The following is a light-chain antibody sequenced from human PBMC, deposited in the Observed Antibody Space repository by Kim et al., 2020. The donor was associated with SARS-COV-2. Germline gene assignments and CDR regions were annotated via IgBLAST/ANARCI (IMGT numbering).Light chain of an antibody. CDR2: DAS. CDR3: QQYGSSPYS. J-gene: IGKJ2*03. Sequence: LAPVESATLSCGASQSVSSSYLAWYQQKPGLAPRLLIYDASSRATGIPDRFSGSWSGTDFTLTISRLEPEDFAVYYCQQYGSSPYSFCQGTKLEI. V-gene: IGKV3D-20*01. CDR1: QSVSSSY.